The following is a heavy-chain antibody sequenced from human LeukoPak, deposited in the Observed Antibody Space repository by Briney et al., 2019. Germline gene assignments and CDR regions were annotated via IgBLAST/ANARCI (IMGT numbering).Heavy chain of an antibody. CDR2: VSYDGSNK. CDR1: GFTFSSYG. J-gene: IGHJ6*02. Sequence: PGRSLRLSCAASGFTFSSYGMHWVRQAPGKGLEWVAVVSYDGSNKYYADSVKGRFTISRDNSKNTLYLQMNSLRAEDTAVYYCAKDMGGGSRTYYDFWSFYYYGMDVWGQRITVTVSS. D-gene: IGHD3-3*01. CDR3: AKDMGGGSRTYYDFWSFYYYGMDV. V-gene: IGHV3-30*18.